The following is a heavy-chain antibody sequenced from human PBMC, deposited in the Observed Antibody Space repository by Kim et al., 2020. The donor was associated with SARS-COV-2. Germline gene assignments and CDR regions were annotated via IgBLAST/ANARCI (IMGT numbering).Heavy chain of an antibody. V-gene: IGHV3-30*03. J-gene: IGHJ6*02. CDR2: ISYDGSNK. CDR3: AGNYDILTGYPPV. D-gene: IGHD3-9*01. CDR1: GFTFSSYG. Sequence: GGSLRLSCAASGFTFSSYGMHWVRQAPGKGLEWVAVISYDGSNKYYADSVKGRFTISRDNSKNTLYLQMNSLRAEDTAVYYCAGNYDILTGYPPVWGQGTTVTVSS.